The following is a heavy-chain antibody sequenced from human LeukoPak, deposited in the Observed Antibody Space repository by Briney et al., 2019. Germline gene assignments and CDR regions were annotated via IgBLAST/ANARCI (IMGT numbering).Heavy chain of an antibody. CDR2: FYYSGST. CDR3: ARDLEDDYQNWFDP. J-gene: IGHJ5*02. Sequence: SETLSLTCTVSGGSISSSSYYWGWIRQPPGKGLEWIGSFYYSGSTYYNPSLKSRVTISVDTSKNQFSLKLNSVTAADMAVYYCARDLEDDYQNWFDPWGQGTLVTVSS. CDR1: GGSISSSSYY. V-gene: IGHV4-39*02. D-gene: IGHD4-11*01.